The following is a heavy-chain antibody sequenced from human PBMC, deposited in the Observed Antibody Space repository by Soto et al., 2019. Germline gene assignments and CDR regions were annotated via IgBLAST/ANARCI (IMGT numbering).Heavy chain of an antibody. V-gene: IGHV3-23*01. D-gene: IGHD3-10*01. CDR3: AKQRADYGSGSDTYYFDF. CDR1: GFTFSTYA. CDR2: LSGSGGTT. J-gene: IGHJ4*02. Sequence: PGGSLRLSCSTSGFTFSTYAMNWVRQAPGKGLEWVSALSGSGGTTYYADSVRGRFTISRDNSKNTLFLQMNSLTAEDTALYYCAKQRADYGSGSDTYYFDFWGQGTLVTVSS.